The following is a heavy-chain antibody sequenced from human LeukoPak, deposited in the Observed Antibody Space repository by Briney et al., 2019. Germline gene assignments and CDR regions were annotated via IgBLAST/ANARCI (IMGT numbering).Heavy chain of an antibody. J-gene: IGHJ5*02. CDR3: ARGAALYSSSWYWFDP. D-gene: IGHD6-13*01. V-gene: IGHV4-59*01. CDR1: GGSISSYY. CDR2: IYYSGST. Sequence: SETLSLTCTVSGGSISSYYWSWIPDPPGKGREWIGYIYYSGSTNYNPSLKSRVTISVDTSKNQFSLKLSSVTAADTAVYYCARGAALYSSSWYWFDPWGQGTLVTVSS.